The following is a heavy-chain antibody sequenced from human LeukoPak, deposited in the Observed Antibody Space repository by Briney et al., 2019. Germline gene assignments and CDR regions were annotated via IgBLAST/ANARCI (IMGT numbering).Heavy chain of an antibody. V-gene: IGHV4-38-2*02. CDR1: GYSISSGYY. J-gene: IGHJ3*02. CDR2: IYHSGST. CDR3: ARYSHRWSLDAFDI. D-gene: IGHD2-21*01. Sequence: KPSETLSLTCTVSGYSISSGYYWGWIRQPPGKGLEWIGSIYHSGSTYYNPSLKSRVTISVDTSKNQISLKLSSVTAADTAVYYCARYSHRWSLDAFDIWGQGTMVTVSS.